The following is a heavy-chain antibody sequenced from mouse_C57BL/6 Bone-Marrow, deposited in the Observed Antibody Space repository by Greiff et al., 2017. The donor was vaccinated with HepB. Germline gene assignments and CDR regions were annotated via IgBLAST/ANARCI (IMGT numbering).Heavy chain of an antibody. CDR1: GYTFTSYW. D-gene: IGHD2-2*01. Sequence: QVQLKQPGAELVMPGASVKLSCKASGYTFTSYWMHWVKQRPGQGLEWIGEIDPSDSYTNYNQKFKGKSTLTVDKSSSTAYMQLSSLTSEDSAVYYCARKDGYDRNAMDYWGQGTSVTVSS. CDR3: ARKDGYDRNAMDY. J-gene: IGHJ4*01. CDR2: IDPSDSYT. V-gene: IGHV1-69*01.